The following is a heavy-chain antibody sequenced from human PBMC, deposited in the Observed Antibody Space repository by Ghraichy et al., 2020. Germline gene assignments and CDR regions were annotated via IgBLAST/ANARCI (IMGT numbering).Heavy chain of an antibody. V-gene: IGHV1-18*04. D-gene: IGHD6-19*01. Sequence: AAVKVSCKASGYTFTSYGISWVRQAPGQGLEWMGWISAYNGNTNYAQKLQGRVTMTTDTSTSTAYMELRSLRSDDTAVYYCARASPYSSGSPNFDYWGQGTLVTVSS. CDR2: ISAYNGNT. CDR3: ARASPYSSGSPNFDY. CDR1: GYTFTSYG. J-gene: IGHJ4*02.